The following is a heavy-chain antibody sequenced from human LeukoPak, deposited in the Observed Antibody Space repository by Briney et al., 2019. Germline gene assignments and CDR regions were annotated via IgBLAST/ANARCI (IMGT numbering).Heavy chain of an antibody. J-gene: IGHJ4*02. CDR3: ARGEWSSSPFDY. CDR2: ISSSSSYI. Sequence: PGGSLRLSCAASGFTFSSYSMNWVRQAPGKGLEWVSFISSSSSYIYYTDSVKGRFTISRDNAKNSLYLQLNSLRAEDTALYYCARGEWSSSPFDYWGQGTLVTVSS. D-gene: IGHD6-6*01. V-gene: IGHV3-21*01. CDR1: GFTFSSYS.